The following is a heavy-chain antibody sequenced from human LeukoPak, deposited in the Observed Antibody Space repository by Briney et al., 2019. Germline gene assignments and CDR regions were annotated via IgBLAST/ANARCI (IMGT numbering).Heavy chain of an antibody. V-gene: IGHV1-2*02. D-gene: IGHD5-18*01. J-gene: IGHJ4*02. CDR2: INPNSGDT. Sequence: ASVKVSCKASGFILSDYYIHWVRQAPGQGLEWMGWINPNSGDTDYAQKFQGRVTMTRDTSISTAYMELSSLRSDDTAVYYCARDMDTGPDLFGYWGQGALVTVSS. CDR1: GFILSDYY. CDR3: ARDMDTGPDLFGY.